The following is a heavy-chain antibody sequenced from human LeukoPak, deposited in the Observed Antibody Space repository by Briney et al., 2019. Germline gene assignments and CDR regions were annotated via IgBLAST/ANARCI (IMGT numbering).Heavy chain of an antibody. J-gene: IGHJ5*02. Sequence: GASVKVSCKASGYTFTGYYMHWVRQAPGQALEWMGWITPFNGNTNYAQKFQDRVTITRDRSMSTAYMELSSLKSEDTAMYYCANSPDSGGLGPWGQGTLVTVSS. V-gene: IGHV1-45*02. CDR2: ITPFNGNT. CDR1: GYTFTGYY. CDR3: ANSPDSGGLGP. D-gene: IGHD3-10*01.